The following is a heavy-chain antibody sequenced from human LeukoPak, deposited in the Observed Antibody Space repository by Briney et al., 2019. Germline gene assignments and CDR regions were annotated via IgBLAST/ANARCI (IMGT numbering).Heavy chain of an antibody. D-gene: IGHD2-2*01. Sequence: ASVKVSCKVSGYTLTELSMHWVRQAPGKGLEWMGGFDPEDGETIYAQKFQGRVTMTEDTSTDTAYMELNSLRSEDTAVYYCATGFSSVVPAAIDYWGQGTLVTVSS. V-gene: IGHV1-24*01. CDR2: FDPEDGET. CDR1: GYTLTELS. J-gene: IGHJ4*02. CDR3: ATGFSSVVPAAIDY.